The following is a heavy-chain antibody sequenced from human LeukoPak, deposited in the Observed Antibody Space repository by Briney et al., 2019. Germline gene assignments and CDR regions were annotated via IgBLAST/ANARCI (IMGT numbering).Heavy chain of an antibody. CDR1: GYTFTGYY. J-gene: IGHJ4*02. Sequence: ASVKVSCKASGYTFTGYYMHWVRQAPGQGLEWMGRINPNSGGTNYAQKFQGRVTMTRDTSISTDYMELSRLRSDDTAVYYCASLRYSSSWHDYWGQGTLVTVSS. CDR2: INPNSGGT. CDR3: ASLRYSSSWHDY. D-gene: IGHD6-13*01. V-gene: IGHV1-2*06.